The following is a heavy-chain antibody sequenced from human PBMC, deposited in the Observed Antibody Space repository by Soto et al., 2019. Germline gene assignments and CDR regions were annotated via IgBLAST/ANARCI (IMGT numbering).Heavy chain of an antibody. CDR3: ATSRYSYGYSLYYYYGMDV. CDR2: FDPEDGET. Sequence: GASVKVSCKVSGYTLTELSMHWVRQAPGKGLEWMGGFDPEDGETIYAQKFQGRVTMTEDTSTDTAYMELSSLRSEDTAVYYFATSRYSYGYSLYYYYGMDVWGQGTTVTVSS. V-gene: IGHV1-24*01. CDR1: GYTLTELS. J-gene: IGHJ6*02. D-gene: IGHD5-18*01.